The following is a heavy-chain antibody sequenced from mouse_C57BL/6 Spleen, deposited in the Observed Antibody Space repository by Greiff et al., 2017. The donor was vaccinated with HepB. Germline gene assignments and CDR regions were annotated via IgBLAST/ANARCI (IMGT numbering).Heavy chain of an antibody. J-gene: IGHJ1*03. Sequence: VQGVESGPELVKPGASVKLSCKASGYTFTSYDINWVKQRPGQGLEWIGWIYPRDGSTKYNEKFKGKATLTVDTSSSTAYMELHSLTSEDSAVYFCARGDSNYCFDVWGTGTTVTVSS. V-gene: IGHV1-85*01. CDR1: GYTFTSYD. D-gene: IGHD2-5*01. CDR2: IYPRDGST. CDR3: ARGDSNYCFDV.